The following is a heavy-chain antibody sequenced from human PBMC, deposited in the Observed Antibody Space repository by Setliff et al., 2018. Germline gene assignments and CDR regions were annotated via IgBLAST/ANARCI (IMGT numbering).Heavy chain of an antibody. Sequence: QTGGSLRLSCAASGFTFSFYSMNWVRQAPGKGLEWISYISSGSNSIDYADSVKGRFTISRDNSKNTLYLQMNSLRAEDTAVYYCAKDFRDLGYSDYWGQGTLVTVSS. CDR2: ISSGSNSI. CDR3: AKDFRDLGYSDY. J-gene: IGHJ4*02. CDR1: GFTFSFYS. V-gene: IGHV3-48*01.